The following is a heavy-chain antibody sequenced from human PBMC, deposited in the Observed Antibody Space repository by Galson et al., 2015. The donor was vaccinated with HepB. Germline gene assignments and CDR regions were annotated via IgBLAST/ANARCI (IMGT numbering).Heavy chain of an antibody. CDR3: ARDPLTNYDVLTGHYSTAGFDC. CDR2: TYCRSKCYN. J-gene: IGHJ4*02. D-gene: IGHD3-9*01. Sequence: CAISGDSVSSNTAAWNWIRQSPSRGLEWLGRTYCRSKCYNDYALSVKSRITINADTSKNQFSLQLNSVTPEDTAVYYCARDPLTNYDVLTGHYSTAGFDCWGQGSPVSVSS. V-gene: IGHV6-1*01. CDR1: GDSVSSNTAA.